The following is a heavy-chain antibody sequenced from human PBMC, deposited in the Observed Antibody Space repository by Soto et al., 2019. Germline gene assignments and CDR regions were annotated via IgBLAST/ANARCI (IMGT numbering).Heavy chain of an antibody. CDR1: GGSISSGGYF. V-gene: IGHV4-30-2*01. Sequence: QLQLQESGSGLVKPSQTLSLTCAVSGGSISSGGYFWSWIRQPPGKGLEWIGYIYHSGSTYYNPSLKARVTISVDRSKNQFSLKLSSVTSADTAVYYCARGLGPWGQGTLVTVSS. CDR3: ARGLGP. J-gene: IGHJ5*02. CDR2: IYHSGST.